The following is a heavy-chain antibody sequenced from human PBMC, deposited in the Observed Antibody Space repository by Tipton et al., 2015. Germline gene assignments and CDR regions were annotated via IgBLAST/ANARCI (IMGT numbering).Heavy chain of an antibody. CDR2: IDSSGRTI. CDR1: GFTFSNYY. Sequence: SLRLSCAASGFTFSNYYMSWIRQAPGKGLEWLSYIDSSGRTIYYTDSVKGRFTISRDNSKNTLYLQMNSLRAEDTAVYYCAKEVAVAGGYWGQGTLVTVSS. J-gene: IGHJ4*02. D-gene: IGHD6-19*01. CDR3: AKEVAVAGGY. V-gene: IGHV3-11*01.